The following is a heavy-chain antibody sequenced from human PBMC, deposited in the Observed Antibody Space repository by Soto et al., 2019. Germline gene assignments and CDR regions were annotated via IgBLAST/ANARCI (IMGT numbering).Heavy chain of an antibody. CDR1: GGSISSYY. D-gene: IGHD2-2*01. CDR3: ARFYCSSTSCYGSVNWFDP. Sequence: SETLSLTCTVSGGSISSYYWSWIRQPPGKGLEWIGYIYYSGSTNYNPSLKSRVTISVDTSKNQFSLKLSSVTAADTAVYYCARFYCSSTSCYGSVNWFDPWGQGTLVTVSS. V-gene: IGHV4-59*01. CDR2: IYYSGST. J-gene: IGHJ5*02.